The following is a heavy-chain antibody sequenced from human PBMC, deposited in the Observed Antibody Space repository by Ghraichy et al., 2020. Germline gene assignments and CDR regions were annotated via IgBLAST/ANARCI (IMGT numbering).Heavy chain of an antibody. CDR2: ISYDGSNK. V-gene: IGHV3-30-3*01. D-gene: IGHD2-2*01. Sequence: GESLNISCAASGFTFSSYAMHWVRQAPGKGLEWVAVISYDGSNKYYADSVKGRFTISRDNSKNTLYLQMNSLRAEETAVYYCARGQAEGTLGVRDFDYWGQGTLVTVSS. CDR3: ARGQAEGTLGVRDFDY. CDR1: GFTFSSYA. J-gene: IGHJ4*02.